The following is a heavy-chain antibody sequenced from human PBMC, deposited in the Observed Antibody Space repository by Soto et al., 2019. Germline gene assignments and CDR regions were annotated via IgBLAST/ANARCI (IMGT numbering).Heavy chain of an antibody. D-gene: IGHD3-22*01. CDR1: GYSFTSYW. J-gene: IGHJ6*02. CDR3: ARHGVYYDSSGTDYYYYGMDV. CDR2: IYPGDSDT. V-gene: IGHV5-51*01. Sequence: PGESLTISCQGSGYSFTSYWIGWVRQMPGKGLEWMGIIYPGDSDTRYSPSFQGQVTISADNSISTAYLQWNSLKASDTAMYYCARHGVYYDSSGTDYYYYGMDVWGQGTTVTVSS.